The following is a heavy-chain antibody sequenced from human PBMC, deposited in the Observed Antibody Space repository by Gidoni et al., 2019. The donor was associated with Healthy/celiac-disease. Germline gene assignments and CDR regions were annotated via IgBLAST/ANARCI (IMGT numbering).Heavy chain of an antibody. D-gene: IGHD2-21*01. CDR1: GFTFSSYA. V-gene: IGHV3-23*01. CDR2: ISGSGGST. J-gene: IGHJ6*02. Sequence: EVQLLESGGGLVQPGGSLRLSCAASGFTFSSYAMSWVRQAPGKGLEWVSAISGSGGSTYYADSVKGRFTISRDNSKNTLYLQMNSLRAEDTAVYYCAKGAAYCSGDCYYYYYYGMDVWGQGTTVTVSS. CDR3: AKGAAYCSGDCYYYYYYGMDV.